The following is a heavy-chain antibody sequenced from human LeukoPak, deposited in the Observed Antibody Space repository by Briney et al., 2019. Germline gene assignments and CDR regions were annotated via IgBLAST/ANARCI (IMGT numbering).Heavy chain of an antibody. CDR2: ISWDGGST. D-gene: IGHD3-9*01. J-gene: IGHJ6*02. CDR1: GFTFDDYA. V-gene: IGHV3-43D*03. Sequence: PGGSLRLSCAASGFTFDDYAMHWVRQAPGKGLEWVSLISWDGGSTYYADSVKGRFTISRDNSKNSLYLQMNSLRAEDTALYYCAKNYDILTGYYEVRDYGMDVWGQGTTVTVSS. CDR3: AKNYDILTGYYEVRDYGMDV.